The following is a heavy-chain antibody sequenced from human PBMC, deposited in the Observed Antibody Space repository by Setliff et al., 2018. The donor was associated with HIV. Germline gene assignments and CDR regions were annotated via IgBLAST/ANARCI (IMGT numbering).Heavy chain of an antibody. CDR2: INVGNGDT. Sequence: ASVKVSCKASGYTFTTYSLHWVRQAPGHSLEWMGWINVGNGDTKYSPELQGRISITRDTSANTAYMEQSSLRSDDTAVYFCARGALLAVFDFDHWGQGTQVTVSS. J-gene: IGHJ4*02. CDR1: GYTFTTYS. V-gene: IGHV1-3*01. CDR3: ARGALLAVFDFDH. D-gene: IGHD3-10*01.